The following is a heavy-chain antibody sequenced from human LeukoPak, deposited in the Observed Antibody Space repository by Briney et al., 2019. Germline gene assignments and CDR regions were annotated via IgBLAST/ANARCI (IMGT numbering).Heavy chain of an antibody. Sequence: GESLKISCQGSGNDFTSQWIGWVRQMPGKGLEWMGIINFGDSDTKYSPSFQGQVTISVDKSISTAYLQWSSLKASDTAMYYCARPGSRVYRTSFDYWGQGTLVTVSS. CDR1: GNDFTSQW. D-gene: IGHD6-13*01. J-gene: IGHJ4*02. CDR2: INFGDSDT. V-gene: IGHV5-51*01. CDR3: ARPGSRVYRTSFDY.